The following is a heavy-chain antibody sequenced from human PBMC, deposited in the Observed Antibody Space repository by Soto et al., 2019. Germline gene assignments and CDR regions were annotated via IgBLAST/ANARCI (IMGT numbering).Heavy chain of an antibody. V-gene: IGHV3-72*01. D-gene: IGHD2-2*01. Sequence: GGSLRLSCAASGFTFSDYYMDWVRQAPGKGLEWVGRIRKKVNSYTTEYAASVKGRFTISRDDSKNSLYLQMNSLKSDDTAVYYCARGACSGTGCHFHFDCWGQGTLVTVSS. CDR3: ARGACSGTGCHFHFDC. CDR1: GFTFSDYY. J-gene: IGHJ4*02. CDR2: IRKKVNSYTT.